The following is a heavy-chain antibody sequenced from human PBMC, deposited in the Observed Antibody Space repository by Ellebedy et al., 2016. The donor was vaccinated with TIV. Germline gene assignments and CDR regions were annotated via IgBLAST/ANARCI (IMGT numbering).Heavy chain of an antibody. CDR1: VITFNRYT. D-gene: IGHD5-12*01. CDR3: SVGLLDQTGYVSSDSVD. V-gene: IGHV1-69*13. CDR2: IIHYFEAA. J-gene: IGHJ4*02. Sequence: AASVKVSCKASVITFNRYTINWVRQAPGQGLEWVGGIIHYFEAANSEENFRGRVKLTADASTTTAYMELSSPSYEDTAVYYCSVGLLDQTGYVSSDSVDWGQGTLVSVSS.